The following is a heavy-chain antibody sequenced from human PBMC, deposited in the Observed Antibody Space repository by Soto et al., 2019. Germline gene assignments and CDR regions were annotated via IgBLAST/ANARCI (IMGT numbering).Heavy chain of an antibody. Sequence: QVQLQESGPGLVKPSQTLSLTCAISGDSVSSNSAAWNWIRQSPSRGLEWLGRTYYRSRWYNDYSLSVRIRITVNPDTSKNQFSLQLTSVTPEDTAVYYCAGTTSHYWYYMDVWGKGTTVTVSS. J-gene: IGHJ6*03. CDR2: TYYRSRWYN. D-gene: IGHD1-7*01. V-gene: IGHV6-1*01. CDR1: GDSVSSNSAA. CDR3: AGTTSHYWYYMDV.